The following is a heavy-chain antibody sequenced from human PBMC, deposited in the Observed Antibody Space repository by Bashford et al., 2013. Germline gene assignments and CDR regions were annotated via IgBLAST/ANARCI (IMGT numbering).Heavy chain of an antibody. Sequence: WVRQMPGKGLEWMGIIYPGDSDIRYSPSFQGQVTISADKSISTAYLQWSSLKASDTAIYYCASKPRGYSYGYDYWGQGTLVTVSS. D-gene: IGHD5-18*01. V-gene: IGHV5-51*01. J-gene: IGHJ4*02. CDR3: ASKPRGYSYGYDY. CDR2: IYPGDSDI.